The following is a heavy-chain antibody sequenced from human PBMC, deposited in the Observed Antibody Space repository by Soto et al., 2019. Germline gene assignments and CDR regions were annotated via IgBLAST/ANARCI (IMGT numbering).Heavy chain of an antibody. CDR2: ISSSSSYI. Sequence: EVQLVESGGGLVKPGGSLRLSCAASGFTFSSYNMNWVRQAPGKGLEWVSSISSSSSYIYYADSVKGRFTISRDNAKNSLYLQMNSLRDEDTAVYYCASTRIDGYYNYYYYYGMDVWGQGNTVTVSS. J-gene: IGHJ6*02. D-gene: IGHD5-18*01. CDR1: GFTFSSYN. V-gene: IGHV3-21*01. CDR3: ASTRIDGYYNYYYYYGMDV.